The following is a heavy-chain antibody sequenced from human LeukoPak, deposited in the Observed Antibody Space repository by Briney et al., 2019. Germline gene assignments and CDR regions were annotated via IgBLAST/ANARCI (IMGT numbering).Heavy chain of an antibody. CDR2: IKQDETEK. CDR1: GFTFSNFW. J-gene: IGHJ4*02. Sequence: GGSLRLSCTASGFTFSNFWMGWVRQAPGKGLEWVANIKQDETEKFYLGSVKGRFTISRDNAKNSLYLQMNSLRAEDTAVYYCAREGYYYDSSGYYYFDYWGQGTLVTVSS. V-gene: IGHV3-7*03. D-gene: IGHD3-22*01. CDR3: AREGYYYDSSGYYYFDY.